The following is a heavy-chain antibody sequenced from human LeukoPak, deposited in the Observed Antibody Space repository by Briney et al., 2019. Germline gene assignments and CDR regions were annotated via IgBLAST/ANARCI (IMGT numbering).Heavy chain of an antibody. D-gene: IGHD3-22*01. J-gene: IGHJ4*02. CDR3: ASSFYYDSRDY. CDR1: GGSISSYY. V-gene: IGHV4-4*09. Sequence: SETLSLTCTVSGGSISSYYWSWIRQPPGKGLEWIGEITPSGSTNYSPSLKSRVSISIETSKKKLSLRLTSVTAADSAVYYCASSFYYDSRDYWGQGTLVTVSS. CDR2: ITPSGST.